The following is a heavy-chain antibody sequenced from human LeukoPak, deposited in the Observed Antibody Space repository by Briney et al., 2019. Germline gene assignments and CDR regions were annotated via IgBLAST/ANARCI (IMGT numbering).Heavy chain of an antibody. Sequence: SVKVSCKASGYTFTSYGISWVRQAPGQGLEWMGWISAYNGNTNYAQKLQARVTMTTDTSTSTAYMELRSLRSDDTAVYYCARDLQSDYGDYNDYWGQGTLVTVSS. J-gene: IGHJ4*02. D-gene: IGHD4-17*01. CDR3: ARDLQSDYGDYNDY. V-gene: IGHV1-18*01. CDR1: GYTFTSYG. CDR2: ISAYNGNT.